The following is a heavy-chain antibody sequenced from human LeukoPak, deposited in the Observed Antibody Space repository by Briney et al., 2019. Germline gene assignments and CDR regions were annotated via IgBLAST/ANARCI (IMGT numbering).Heavy chain of an antibody. V-gene: IGHV3-33*01. CDR1: GFSFRTCG. CDR2: IWNDGSKK. Sequence: PGGSLRLSCAASGFSFRTCGMHWVRQAPGKGLEWVAVIWNDGSKKYHADSVKGRFTISRDNSKNTLYLQMNSLRAEGTAVYYCASGSDNSGYNFYWGQGTLVTVSS. J-gene: IGHJ4*02. D-gene: IGHD3-22*01. CDR3: ASGSDNSGYNFY.